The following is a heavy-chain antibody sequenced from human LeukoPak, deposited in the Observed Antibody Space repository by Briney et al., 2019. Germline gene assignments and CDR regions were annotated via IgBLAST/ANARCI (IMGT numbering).Heavy chain of an antibody. V-gene: IGHV3-21*01. CDR2: ISSSSSYI. D-gene: IGHD2-15*01. CDR1: GFTFSSYS. CDR3: ARGRGVGRIYYYYYYMDV. J-gene: IGHJ6*03. Sequence: GGSLRLSCAASGFTFSSYSMNWVRQAPGKGLEWVSSISSSSSYIYYADSVKGRFTISRDNAKNSLYLQMNSLRAEDTAVYYCARGRGVGRIYYYYYYMDVWGKGTTVTVSS.